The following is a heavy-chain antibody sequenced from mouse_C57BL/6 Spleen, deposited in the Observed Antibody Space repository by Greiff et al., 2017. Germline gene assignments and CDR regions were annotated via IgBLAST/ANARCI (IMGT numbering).Heavy chain of an antibody. J-gene: IGHJ2*01. CDR2: IYPGSGST. Sequence: VQLQQSGPELVKPGASVKISCKASGYAFSSSWMNWVKQRPGKGLEWIGDIYPGSGSTNYNEKFKSKATLTVDTSSSTAYMQLSSLTSEDSAVYYCARSLTLYYFDYWGQGTTLTVSS. CDR1: GYAFSSSW. CDR3: ARSLTLYYFDY. V-gene: IGHV1-82*01. D-gene: IGHD4-1*01.